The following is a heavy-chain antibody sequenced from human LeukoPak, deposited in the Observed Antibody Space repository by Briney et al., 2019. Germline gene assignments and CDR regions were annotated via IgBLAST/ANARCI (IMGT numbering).Heavy chain of an antibody. D-gene: IGHD1-1*01. CDR3: TRQATGTPDY. J-gene: IGHJ4*02. Sequence: GGSLKLSCAASGFTFSGSAMHWVRQASGEGLEWVGRIRSKANSYATAYAASVKGRFTISRDDSKNTAYLQMNSLKTEDTAVYYCTRQATGTPDYWGQGTLVTVSP. V-gene: IGHV3-73*01. CDR2: IRSKANSYAT. CDR1: GFTFSGSA.